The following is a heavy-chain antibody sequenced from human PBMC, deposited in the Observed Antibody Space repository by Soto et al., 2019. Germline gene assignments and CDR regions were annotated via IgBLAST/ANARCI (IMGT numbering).Heavy chain of an antibody. J-gene: IGHJ4*02. V-gene: IGHV4-39*01. Sequence: SETLSLTCTVSGGSVTNISYYWGWIRQSPGKGLELIGSVYYRGRRYSKSSVKSRVTLSVDPSKNQFSLNLNSVTASDTAVYLCVSQRTTVINKAYFYXWGPGALVTVSX. CDR2: VYYRGRR. D-gene: IGHD4-4*01. CDR1: GGSVTNISYY. CDR3: VSQRTTVINKAYFYX.